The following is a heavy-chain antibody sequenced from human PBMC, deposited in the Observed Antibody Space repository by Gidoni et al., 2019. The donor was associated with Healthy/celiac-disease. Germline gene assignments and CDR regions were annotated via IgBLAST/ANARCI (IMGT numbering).Heavy chain of an antibody. V-gene: IGHV3-9*01. J-gene: IGHJ5*02. CDR2: ISWNSGSI. D-gene: IGHD2-8*01. Sequence: EVQLVASGGGLVQPGRSLRLSCAASGLPFADYAMHWVRQAPGKGLEWVSGISWNSGSIGYADSVKGRFTISRDNAKNSLYLQMNSLRAEDTALYYCAKENQEMVYGNWFDPWGQGTLVTVSS. CDR1: GLPFADYA. CDR3: AKENQEMVYGNWFDP.